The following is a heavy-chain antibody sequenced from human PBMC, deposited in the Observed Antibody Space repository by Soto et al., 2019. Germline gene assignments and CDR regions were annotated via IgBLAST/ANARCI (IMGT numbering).Heavy chain of an antibody. Sequence: QAQLVQSGAEGKEPWASVKVSCKASGYSFTTSGITWVRQAPGQGLEWMGWISTYNGNTNYAQKLHDRVTLTTDTSTSTAYMELRSLRSDDTAVYYCARRRSGDYDYWGQGTLVTVSS. CDR3: ARRRSGDYDY. V-gene: IGHV1-18*01. D-gene: IGHD4-17*01. CDR1: GYSFTTSG. J-gene: IGHJ4*02. CDR2: ISTYNGNT.